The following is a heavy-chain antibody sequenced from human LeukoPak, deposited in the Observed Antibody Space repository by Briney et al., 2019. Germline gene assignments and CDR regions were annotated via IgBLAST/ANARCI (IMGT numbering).Heavy chain of an antibody. J-gene: IGHJ4*02. CDR2: VTSESAGGTT. V-gene: IGHV3-15*01. CDR3: TTNVGDSGDYLRE. Sequence: GGSLRLSCSTSGFIFKNAWMSWIRQAPGKGLEWVGRVTSESAGGTTDYPAVVKGRFSISRDDSTNMVYLQMNSLKTEDTALYYCTTNVGDSGDYLREWAEETLVTVSS. D-gene: IGHD1-26*01. CDR1: GFIFKNAW.